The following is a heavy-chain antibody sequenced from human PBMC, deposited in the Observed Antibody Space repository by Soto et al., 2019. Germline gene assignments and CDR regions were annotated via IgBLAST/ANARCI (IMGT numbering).Heavy chain of an antibody. V-gene: IGHV3-23*01. CDR1: GLTFSNYA. J-gene: IGHJ4*02. Sequence: PGGFLRLSCAASGLTFSNYAMSWVRQAPGKGLEWVSGISDSGGSLYYADSVKGRFTISRDTSKNTLYLQMSSLRAEDTAVYYCAKDKLGSGWDNFDYWGQGTLVTVSS. CDR3: AKDKLGSGWDNFDY. CDR2: ISDSGGSL. D-gene: IGHD6-19*01.